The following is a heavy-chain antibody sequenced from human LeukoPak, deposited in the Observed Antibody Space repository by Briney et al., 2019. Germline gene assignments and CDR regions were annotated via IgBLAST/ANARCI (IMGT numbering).Heavy chain of an antibody. Sequence: ASVKVSCKASGYTFTSYGISWVRQAPGQGLEWMGWISAYNGNTNYAQKLQGRVTMTTDTSTSTAYMELRSLRSDDTAVYYCARARSITGTTGDFFDYWGQGTLVTVSS. CDR3: ARARSITGTTGDFFDY. V-gene: IGHV1-18*01. CDR2: ISAYNGNT. CDR1: GYTFTSYG. J-gene: IGHJ4*02. D-gene: IGHD1-7*01.